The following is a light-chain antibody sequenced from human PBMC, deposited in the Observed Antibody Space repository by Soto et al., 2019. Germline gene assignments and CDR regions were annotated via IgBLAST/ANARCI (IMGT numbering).Light chain of an antibody. J-gene: IGLJ1*01. Sequence: QSVLTQPASVSGSPGQSITISCTGTSSDVGSYNLVSWYQQHPGKAPKLMIYEVSKRPSGVSNRFSGPKSGNTASLTISGLQAEDEADYYCCSYAGSSYVFGTGTKVT. CDR2: EVS. V-gene: IGLV2-23*02. CDR1: SSDVGSYNL. CDR3: CSYAGSSYV.